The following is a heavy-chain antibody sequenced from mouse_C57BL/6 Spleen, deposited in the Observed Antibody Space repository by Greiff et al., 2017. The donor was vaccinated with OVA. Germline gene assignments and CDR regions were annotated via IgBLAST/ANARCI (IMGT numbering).Heavy chain of an antibody. CDR1: GYTFTDYY. CDR2: INPNNGGT. J-gene: IGHJ2*01. Sequence: EVQLQQSGPELVKPGASVKISCKASGYTFTDYYMNWVKQSHGKSLEWIGDINPNNGGTSYNQKFKGKATLTVDKSSSTAYMELRSLTSEDSAVYYCAKPDGGYFDYWGQGTTLTVSS. V-gene: IGHV1-26*01. CDR3: AKPDGGYFDY.